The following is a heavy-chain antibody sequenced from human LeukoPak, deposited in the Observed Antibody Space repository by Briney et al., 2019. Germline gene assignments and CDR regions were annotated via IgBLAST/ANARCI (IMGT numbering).Heavy chain of an antibody. D-gene: IGHD3-10*01. CDR2: ITYNDDTT. CDR1: GFRFSNYA. Sequence: PGGSLRLSCAESGFRFSNYAMSWVRQAPGKGLEWVSAITYNDDTTNYVASVRGRFTVSRDNSKNTLYLQMNSLRAEETAVYYCAGREGSRAYYTHWVQGTLVTVSS. CDR3: AGREGSRAYYTH. J-gene: IGHJ4*02. V-gene: IGHV3-23*01.